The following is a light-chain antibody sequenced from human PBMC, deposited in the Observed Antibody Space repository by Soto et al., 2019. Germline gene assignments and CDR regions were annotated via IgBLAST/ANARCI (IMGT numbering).Light chain of an antibody. CDR1: QSIRST. CDR2: GAS. Sequence: EILMTQSPATLSVSPGERVTLACRASQSIRSTLAWYQQKPGQAPRLLVYGASTRATGIPARFSGSGSGTEFTLTISSLQSEDFAVYYCQQYNDWPPLTFGGGTKVQI. V-gene: IGKV3-15*01. J-gene: IGKJ4*01. CDR3: QQYNDWPPLT.